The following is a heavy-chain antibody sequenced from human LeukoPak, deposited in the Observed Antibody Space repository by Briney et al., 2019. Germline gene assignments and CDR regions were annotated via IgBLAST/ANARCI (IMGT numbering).Heavy chain of an antibody. V-gene: IGHV1-2*02. CDR3: ATPKTPTYNWNSADY. CDR2: INPNSGGT. D-gene: IGHD1-7*01. J-gene: IGHJ4*02. Sequence: ASVKVSCKASGYTFTGYYMHWVRQAPGQGLEWMGWINPNSGGTNYAQKFQGRVTMTRDTSISTAYMELSRLRSDDTAVYYCATPKTPTYNWNSADYWGQGTLVTVSS. CDR1: GYTFTGYY.